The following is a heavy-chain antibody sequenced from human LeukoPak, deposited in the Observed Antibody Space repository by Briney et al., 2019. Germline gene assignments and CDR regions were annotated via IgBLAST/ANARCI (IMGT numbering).Heavy chain of an antibody. J-gene: IGHJ2*01. CDR3: ARRRQYDSSLFWNFDL. CDR2: INHSGST. CDR1: GGSFSGYY. Sequence: SETLSLTCAVYGGSFSGYYWSWIRQSPGKGLEWIGEINHSGSTNYNPSLKSRVTISVDTSKNQFSLKLSSVTAADTAVYYCARRRQYDSSLFWNFDLWVRGTLVTVSP. D-gene: IGHD6-6*01. V-gene: IGHV4-34*01.